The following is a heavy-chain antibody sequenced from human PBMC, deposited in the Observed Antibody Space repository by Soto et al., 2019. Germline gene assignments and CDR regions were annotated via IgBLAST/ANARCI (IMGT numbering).Heavy chain of an antibody. Sequence: QITLKESGPTLVNPTQTLTLTCTFSGFSLSTSGVGVGWIRQPQGKALEWLALIYWDDDKRYRPSLKSRLTITKDTSKNQVVLTLTKLDTVDTATYYCARGGWTTYYSPFFDYWGQGTLVTVSS. CDR1: GFSLSTSGVG. J-gene: IGHJ4*02. D-gene: IGHD3-10*01. V-gene: IGHV2-5*02. CDR3: ARGGWTTYYSPFFDY. CDR2: IYWDDDK.